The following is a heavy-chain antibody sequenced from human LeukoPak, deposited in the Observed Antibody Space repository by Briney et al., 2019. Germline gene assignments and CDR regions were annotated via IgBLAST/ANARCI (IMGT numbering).Heavy chain of an antibody. CDR1: GFTFDDYA. J-gene: IGHJ4*02. Sequence: GRSLRLSCAASGFTFDDYAMHWVRQAPGKGLEWVSGISWNSGSIGYADSVKGRFTISRDNARNSLYLQMNSLRAEDTALYYCAKASVGAYSILDYWGQGTLVTVSS. CDR3: AKASVGAYSILDY. D-gene: IGHD4-11*01. V-gene: IGHV3-9*01. CDR2: ISWNSGSI.